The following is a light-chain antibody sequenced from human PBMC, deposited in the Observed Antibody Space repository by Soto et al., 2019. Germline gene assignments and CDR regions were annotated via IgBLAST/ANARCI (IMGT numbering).Light chain of an antibody. CDR3: SSFAPSDTRV. V-gene: IGLV2-14*01. J-gene: IGLJ2*01. Sequence: QSVLTQPASVSGSPGQSITISCTGTSSDVGGYYYVSWYQHHPGKAPKLMIYQVRNRPSGVSSRFSGSRSDNTASLTISGLRPEDEADYYCSSFAPSDTRVFGGGTKLTVL. CDR1: SSDVGGYYY. CDR2: QVR.